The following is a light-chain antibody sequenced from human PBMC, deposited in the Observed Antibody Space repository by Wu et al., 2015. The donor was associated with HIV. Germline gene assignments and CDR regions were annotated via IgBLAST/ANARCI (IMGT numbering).Light chain of an antibody. CDR1: QGISNY. Sequence: IQMTQSPSSLSASVGDRVTVTCRASQGISNYLAWYQQKPGKVPKLLIYAASTLQSGVPSRFSGSGSGTDFTLTISSLQSEDVATYYCQKYNSAPPDTFGGGTKVEIK. J-gene: IGKJ4*01. CDR3: QKYNSAPPDT. CDR2: AAS. V-gene: IGKV1-27*01.